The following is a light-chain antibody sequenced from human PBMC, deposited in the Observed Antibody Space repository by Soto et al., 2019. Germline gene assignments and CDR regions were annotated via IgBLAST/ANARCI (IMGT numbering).Light chain of an antibody. CDR1: SSEIGGYNY. V-gene: IGLV2-8*01. CDR2: EVT. Sequence: QSALTQPPSASGSPGQSVTISCTGTSSEIGGYNYVSWYQQRPGKAPKLMIYEVTKRPSGVPDRFPGSKSGSTASLTVSGRQAEDEADYFCSSYAGSNPLLFGGGTQLSVL. CDR3: SSYAGSNPLL. J-gene: IGLJ7*01.